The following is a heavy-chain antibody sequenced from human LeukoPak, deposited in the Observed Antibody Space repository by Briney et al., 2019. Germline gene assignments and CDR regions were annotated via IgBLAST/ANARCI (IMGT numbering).Heavy chain of an antibody. CDR3: ARGPSYGDYDPPYKNWCDP. CDR2: ITHIGST. Sequence: SETLSLTCAVYGGSFSGYYWSWIRQPPGKGLEWIGEITHIGSTNYNTSLKSRVTISVDTSKNQFSLKLSSVTAADRAVYYCARGPSYGDYDPPYKNWCDPGGQGTLVTVSS. D-gene: IGHD4-17*01. V-gene: IGHV4-34*01. J-gene: IGHJ5*02. CDR1: GGSFSGYY.